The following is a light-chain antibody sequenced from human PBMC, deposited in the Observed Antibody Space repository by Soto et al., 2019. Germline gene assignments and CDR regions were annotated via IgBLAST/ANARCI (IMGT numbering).Light chain of an antibody. Sequence: QSALTQPASVSGSPGQSITISCTGTSSDVGGYNYVSWYQQHPGKAPKLMIYEVSNRPSGVSSRFSGSKSGNTASLTISGLQAEDEGGYYCSSYTSISTLLVVFGGGTQLTVL. V-gene: IGLV2-14*01. CDR3: SSYTSISTLLVV. J-gene: IGLJ2*01. CDR1: SSDVGGYNY. CDR2: EVS.